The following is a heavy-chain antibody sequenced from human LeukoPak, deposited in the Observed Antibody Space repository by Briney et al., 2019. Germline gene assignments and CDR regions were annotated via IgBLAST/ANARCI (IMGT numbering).Heavy chain of an antibody. CDR3: AREPSYYYYYMDV. CDR1: GGSISSSSFY. V-gene: IGHV4-61*02. Sequence: PSETLSLTCTVSGGSISSSSFYWSWLRQPAEKGLEWIGRIYTSGSTNYNPSLKSRVTMSVDTSKNQFSLKLSSVTAADTAVYYCAREPSYYYYYMDVWGKGTTVTISS. J-gene: IGHJ6*03. CDR2: IYTSGST.